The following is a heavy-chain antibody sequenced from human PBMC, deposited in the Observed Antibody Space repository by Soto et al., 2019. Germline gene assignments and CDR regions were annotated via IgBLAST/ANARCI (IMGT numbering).Heavy chain of an antibody. CDR2: IIPIHGTA. J-gene: IGHJ6*02. CDR1: GGTFGSYA. V-gene: IGHV1-69*01. D-gene: IGHD2-2*01. CDR3: ARSQGSSTSLEIYYYYYYGMDV. Sequence: QVQLVQSGAEVKKPGSSVKVSCKASGGTFGSYAISWVRQAPGQGLEWMGGIIPIHGTANYAQKFQGRVTIAADEYTSTAYMELSSLRSEATAVYYCARSQGSSTSLEIYYYYYYGMDVWGQGTTVTVSS.